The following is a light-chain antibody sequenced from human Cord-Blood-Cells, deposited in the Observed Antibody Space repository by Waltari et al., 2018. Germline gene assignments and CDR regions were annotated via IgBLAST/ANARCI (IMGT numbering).Light chain of an antibody. CDR2: DVS. CDR3: SSYTSSSTWV. CDR1: SSYVGGYNH. V-gene: IGLV2-14*01. J-gene: IGLJ3*02. Sequence: QSALTQPASVSGSPGQSITISCPGTSSYVGGYNHVSWYQQHPGKAPKLMIYDVSKRPSGVSNRFSGSKSGNTASLTISGLQAEDEADYYCSSYTSSSTWVFGGGTKLTVL.